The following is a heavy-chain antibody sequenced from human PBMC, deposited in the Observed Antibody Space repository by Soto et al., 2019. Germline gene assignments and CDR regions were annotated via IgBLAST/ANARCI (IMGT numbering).Heavy chain of an antibody. Sequence: QVQLVESGGGVVQPGRSLRLSCAASGFTFSSYGMHWVRQAPGKGLEWVAVIWYDGSNKYYADSVKGRFTISRDNSKNTLYLQMNSLRAEDTAVYYCARDESRYCSSTSCHVPGYWGQGTLVTVSS. D-gene: IGHD2-2*01. V-gene: IGHV3-33*01. CDR2: IWYDGSNK. CDR3: ARDESRYCSSTSCHVPGY. J-gene: IGHJ4*02. CDR1: GFTFSSYG.